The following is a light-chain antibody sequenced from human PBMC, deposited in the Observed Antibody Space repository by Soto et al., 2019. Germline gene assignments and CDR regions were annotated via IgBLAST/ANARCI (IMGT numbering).Light chain of an antibody. CDR3: FSFTTASTHV. CDR1: SSNIGSNT. J-gene: IGLJ1*01. CDR2: SNN. Sequence: QSVLTQPPSASGTPGQRVTISCSGSSSNIGSNTVNWYQQLPGTAPKLLIYSNNQRPSGVPDRFSGSKSGNTAYLTISGLQVEDEAEYFCFSFTTASTHVFGTGTKVTVL. V-gene: IGLV1-44*01.